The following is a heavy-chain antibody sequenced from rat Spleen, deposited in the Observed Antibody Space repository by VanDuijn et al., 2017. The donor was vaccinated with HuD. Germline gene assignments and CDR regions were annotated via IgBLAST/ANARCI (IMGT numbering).Heavy chain of an antibody. CDR1: GLSLTSNS. J-gene: IGHJ2*01. D-gene: IGHD1-6*01. CDR3: AGRIDFDY. Sequence: QVQLKESGPGLVQPSQTLSLTCTVSGLSLTSNSVSWIRQPPGKGLEWMGVKWGDGSTNYNSALKSRLSISRDTSKSQVFLTMNSLQTDDTAVYYCAGRIDFDYWGQGVMVTVSS. CDR2: KWGDGST. V-gene: IGHV2-47*01.